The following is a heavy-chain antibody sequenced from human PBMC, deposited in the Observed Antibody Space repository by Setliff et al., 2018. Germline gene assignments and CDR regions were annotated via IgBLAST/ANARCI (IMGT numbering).Heavy chain of an antibody. D-gene: IGHD3-16*01. CDR2: ISYDGSNK. Sequence: PGGSLRLSCAASGFTFSSYGMHWVRQAPGKGLEWVAVISYDGSNKYYADSVKGRFTISRDNSKNTLYLQMNSLRAEDTAVYYCAKEYYDYVWGSPWGQGTLVTVS. J-gene: IGHJ5*02. V-gene: IGHV3-30*18. CDR1: GFTFSSYG. CDR3: AKEYYDYVWGSP.